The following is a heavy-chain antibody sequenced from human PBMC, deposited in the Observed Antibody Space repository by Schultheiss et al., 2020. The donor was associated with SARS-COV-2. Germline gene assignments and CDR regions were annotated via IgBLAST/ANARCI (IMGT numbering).Heavy chain of an antibody. Sequence: SETLSLTCTVSGGSISSYYWGWIRQPPGKGLEWIGSIYYSGSTYYNPSLKSRVTISVDTSKNQFSLKLSSVTAADTAVYYCASFDYGDYVLDYWGQGTLVTVSS. V-gene: IGHV4-39*07. CDR3: ASFDYGDYVLDY. CDR2: IYYSGST. J-gene: IGHJ4*02. D-gene: IGHD4-17*01. CDR1: GGSISSYY.